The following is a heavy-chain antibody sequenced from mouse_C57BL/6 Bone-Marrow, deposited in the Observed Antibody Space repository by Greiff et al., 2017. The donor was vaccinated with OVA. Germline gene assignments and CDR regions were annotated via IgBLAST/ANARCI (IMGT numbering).Heavy chain of an antibody. CDR3: ALAYYSNSWFAY. Sequence: VQLVESGAELARPGASVKLSCKASGYTFTSYGISWVKQRTGQGLEWIGELYPRSGNTYYNEKFKGKATLTADKSSSTAYMELRSLTSEDSAVYFCALAYYSNSWFAYWGQGTLVTVSA. D-gene: IGHD2-5*01. CDR2: LYPRSGNT. J-gene: IGHJ3*01. CDR1: GYTFTSYG. V-gene: IGHV1-81*01.